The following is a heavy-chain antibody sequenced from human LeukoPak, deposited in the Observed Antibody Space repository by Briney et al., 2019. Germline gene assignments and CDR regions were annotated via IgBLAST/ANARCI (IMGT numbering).Heavy chain of an antibody. J-gene: IGHJ4*02. CDR3: ASLHGTYALDY. Sequence: GESLKISCQVSGYRFTNYWIAWVRQMPGRGLEWMGIIHHGNSGPQYSPHCPGQDIISVSKPISTAHLRWSSLKASDTAMYSCASLHGTYALDYWGQGTLVTVSS. CDR2: IHHGNSGP. V-gene: IGHV5-51*04. CDR1: GYRFTNYW. D-gene: IGHD1-1*01.